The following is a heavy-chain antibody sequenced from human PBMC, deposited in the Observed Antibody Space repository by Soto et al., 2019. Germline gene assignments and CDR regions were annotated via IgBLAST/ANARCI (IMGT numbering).Heavy chain of an antibody. Sequence: KVSCKASGYSFTSYGIAWVRQVPGQGPEWMGWISPYNGRTNYAQNVQGRVVMTADTSTNIVYLEVRSLRSDDTAVYYCARAGYCSGGSCYWGWDYYGMDVWGQGTTVTVSS. CDR2: ISPYNGRT. D-gene: IGHD2-15*01. J-gene: IGHJ6*02. CDR3: ARAGYCSGGSCYWGWDYYGMDV. V-gene: IGHV1-18*01. CDR1: GYSFTSYG.